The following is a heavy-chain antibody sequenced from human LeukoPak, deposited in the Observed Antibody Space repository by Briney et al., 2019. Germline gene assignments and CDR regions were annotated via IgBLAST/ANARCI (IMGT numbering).Heavy chain of an antibody. J-gene: IGHJ6*02. V-gene: IGHV1-2*02. CDR2: INPNSGGT. CDR3: AQQWLVRDGMDV. CDR1: GYTFTGYY. D-gene: IGHD6-19*01. Sequence: ASVKVSCKASGYTFTGYYMHWVRQAPGQGLEWMGWINPNSGGTNYAQKFQGRVTMTRDTSISTAYMELSRLRSDDTAVYYYAQQWLVRDGMDVWGQGTTVTVSS.